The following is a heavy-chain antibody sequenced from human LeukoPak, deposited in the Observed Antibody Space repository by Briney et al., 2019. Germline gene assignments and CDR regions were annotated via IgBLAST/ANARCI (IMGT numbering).Heavy chain of an antibody. J-gene: IGHJ6*02. V-gene: IGHV3-33*01. Sequence: GGSLRLSCAASGFTFSSYGMHWVRQAPGKGLEWVAVICYVGSNKYYADSVKGRFTISRDNSKNTLYLQMNSLRAEDTAVYYCARDMERRPEEDIVVVPAASLLMDVWGQGTTVTVSS. CDR2: ICYVGSNK. D-gene: IGHD2-2*01. CDR1: GFTFSSYG. CDR3: ARDMERRPEEDIVVVPAASLLMDV.